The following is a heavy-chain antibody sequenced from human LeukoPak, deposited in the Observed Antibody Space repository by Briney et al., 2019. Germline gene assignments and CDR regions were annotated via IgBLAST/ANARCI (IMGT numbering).Heavy chain of an antibody. CDR2: IRGGGAVT. Sequence: GSLRLSCAASGFTFSNYAMSWVRQAPGKGPEWVSYIRGGGAVTHYAESVKGRFTISRDNPRNTLYLQMNSLRAEDTAVYYCAKCADSYGNDAFDIWGQGTVVTVSS. CDR1: GFTFSNYA. D-gene: IGHD5-18*01. J-gene: IGHJ3*02. CDR3: AKCADSYGNDAFDI. V-gene: IGHV3-23*01.